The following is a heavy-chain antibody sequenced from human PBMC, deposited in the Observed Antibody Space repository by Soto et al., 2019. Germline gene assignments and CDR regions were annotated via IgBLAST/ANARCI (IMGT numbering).Heavy chain of an antibody. Sequence: KFQGRVTITRDTSASTAYMELSSLRSEDTAVYYCATWAAGFDYWGQGTLVTVSS. V-gene: IGHV1-3*01. J-gene: IGHJ4*02. D-gene: IGHD6-13*01. CDR3: ATWAAGFDY.